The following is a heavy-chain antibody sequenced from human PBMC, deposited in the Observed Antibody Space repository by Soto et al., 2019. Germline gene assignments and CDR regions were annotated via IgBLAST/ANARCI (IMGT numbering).Heavy chain of an antibody. D-gene: IGHD3-10*01. CDR2: INQDATRQ. J-gene: IGHJ4*02. CDR3: AKVGLFDGNKPITFEF. V-gene: IGHV3-7*03. Sequence: GGSLRLSCAASGFSLSSYWMSWARQTPGRGLEWVANINQDATRQSYVDSVEGRFSISRDNAKNSLYLQMNSLRVEDTAVYYCAKVGLFDGNKPITFEFWGQGTLVTVSS. CDR1: GFSLSSYW.